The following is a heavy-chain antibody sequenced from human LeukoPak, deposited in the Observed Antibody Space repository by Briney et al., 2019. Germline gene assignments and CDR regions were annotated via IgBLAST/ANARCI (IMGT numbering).Heavy chain of an antibody. J-gene: IGHJ4*02. V-gene: IGHV3-7*01. CDR1: GFTFSSYW. CDR2: IKQDGNEK. CDR3: ARDGAFRIYDY. Sequence: PGGSLRLSCAASGFTFSSYWMTWVRQAPGKGLEWVASIKQDGNEKYYVDSVKGRFTISRDNARNSLCLQMSSLRADDTAVYYCARDGAFRIYDYWGQGTLVTVSS. D-gene: IGHD3-3*02.